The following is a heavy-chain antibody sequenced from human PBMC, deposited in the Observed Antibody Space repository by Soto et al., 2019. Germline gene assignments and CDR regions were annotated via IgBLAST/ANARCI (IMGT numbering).Heavy chain of an antibody. Sequence: QVQLVQSGAEVKKPGASVKVSCKASGYTFTSYGISWVRQAPGQGLEWMGWISAYNGNTNYAQKLQGRVTMTTDTSTSTAYMELRSLRSDDTAVYSCARVAVDTIFEGWFDPWGQGTLVTVSS. CDR2: ISAYNGNT. CDR3: ARVAVDTIFEGWFDP. CDR1: GYTFTSYG. V-gene: IGHV1-18*01. J-gene: IGHJ5*02. D-gene: IGHD3-3*01.